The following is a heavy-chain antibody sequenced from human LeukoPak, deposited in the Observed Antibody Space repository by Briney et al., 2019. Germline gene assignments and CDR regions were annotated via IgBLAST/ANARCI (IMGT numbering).Heavy chain of an antibody. J-gene: IGHJ4*02. V-gene: IGHV4-34*01. CDR2: INHSGST. Sequence: SETLSLTCAVYGGSFSGYYWSWIRQPPGKGLEWIGEINHSGSTNYNPSLKSRVTISVDTSKNQFSLKLSSVTAADTAVYYCARGMARLGELPLPPYFDYWGQGTLVTVSS. D-gene: IGHD3-16*02. CDR1: GGSFSGYY. CDR3: ARGMARLGELPLPPYFDY.